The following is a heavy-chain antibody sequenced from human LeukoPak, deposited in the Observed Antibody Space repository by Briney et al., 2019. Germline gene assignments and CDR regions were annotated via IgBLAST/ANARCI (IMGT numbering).Heavy chain of an antibody. J-gene: IGHJ4*02. D-gene: IGHD6-13*01. Sequence: GGSLRLSCAASGFTFSSYAMHWVRQAPGKGLEWVAVISYDGSNKYYADSVKGRFTISRDNSKNTLYLQMNSLRVEDTAVYYCARDIAAAGTVPDYWGQGTLVTVSS. V-gene: IGHV3-30-3*01. CDR2: ISYDGSNK. CDR3: ARDIAAAGTVPDY. CDR1: GFTFSSYA.